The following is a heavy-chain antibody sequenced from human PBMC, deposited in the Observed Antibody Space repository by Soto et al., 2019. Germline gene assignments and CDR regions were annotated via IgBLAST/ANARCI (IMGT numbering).Heavy chain of an antibody. Sequence: SQTLSLTCAISGDGVSCNSAAWNWIRPSPSRGLEWLGRTYYRSKWYTDYAVSVKSRITINPDTSKNQFSLQLNSVTPEDTAVYYCARSYYDSSGPLPDWGQGTLVTVSS. CDR3: ARSYYDSSGPLPD. J-gene: IGHJ4*02. D-gene: IGHD3-22*01. CDR2: TYYRSKWYT. V-gene: IGHV6-1*01. CDR1: GDGVSCNSAA.